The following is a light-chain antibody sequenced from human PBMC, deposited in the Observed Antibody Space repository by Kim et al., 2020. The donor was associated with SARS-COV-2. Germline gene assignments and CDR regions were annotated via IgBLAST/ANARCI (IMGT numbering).Light chain of an antibody. J-gene: IGKJ5*01. V-gene: IGKV1-17*01. CDR3: LQHNTYPIT. CDR1: QDIRND. Sequence: ASVRDRVTITCRASQDIRNDLGWYQQNPGRAPKRLIYGASSLQSRVPSRFSGSGSGTEFTLTISSLQPEDFATYFYLQHNTYPITFGQGTRLEIK. CDR2: GAS.